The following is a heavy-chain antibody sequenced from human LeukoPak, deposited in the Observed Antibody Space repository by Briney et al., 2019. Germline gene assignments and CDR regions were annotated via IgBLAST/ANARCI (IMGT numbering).Heavy chain of an antibody. Sequence: PSETLSLTCAVYGGSFSGYYWSWIRQPPGKGLEWIGEVNHSGSTNYNPSLKSRVTISVDTSKNQFSLKVSSVTAADTAVYYCARDNEASGSGRKFDYWGQGTLVTVSS. CDR1: GGSFSGYY. J-gene: IGHJ4*02. V-gene: IGHV4-34*01. CDR2: VNHSGST. CDR3: ARDNEASGSGRKFDY. D-gene: IGHD3-10*01.